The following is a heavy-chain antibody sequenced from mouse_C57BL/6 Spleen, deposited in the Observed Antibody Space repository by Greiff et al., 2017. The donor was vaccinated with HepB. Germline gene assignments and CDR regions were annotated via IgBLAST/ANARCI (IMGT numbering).Heavy chain of an antibody. CDR1: GYTFTSYW. Sequence: VQLQQPGAELVMPGASVKLSCKASGYTFTSYWMHWVKQRPGQGLEWIGEIDPSDSYTNYNQKFKGKSTLTVDKSSSTAYMQLSSLTSEDSAVYYCATYYDYDAVYYAMDYWGQGTSVTVSS. CDR2: IDPSDSYT. V-gene: IGHV1-69*01. J-gene: IGHJ4*01. D-gene: IGHD2-4*01. CDR3: ATYYDYDAVYYAMDY.